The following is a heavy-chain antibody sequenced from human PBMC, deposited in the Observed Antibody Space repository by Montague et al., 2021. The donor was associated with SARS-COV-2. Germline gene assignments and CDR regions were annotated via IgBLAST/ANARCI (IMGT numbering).Heavy chain of an antibody. Sequence: SLRLSCAASGFTFSSYWMSWVRQAPGRGLEWVANIKQDGSEKYYVDSVKGRLTISRDNAKNSLYLQMNSLGAEDTAVYYCARDGFGGNSGYYYYGMDVWGQGTTVTISS. CDR2: IKQDGSEK. CDR1: GFTFSSYW. CDR3: ARDGFGGNSGYYYYGMDV. J-gene: IGHJ6*02. V-gene: IGHV3-7*01. D-gene: IGHD4-23*01.